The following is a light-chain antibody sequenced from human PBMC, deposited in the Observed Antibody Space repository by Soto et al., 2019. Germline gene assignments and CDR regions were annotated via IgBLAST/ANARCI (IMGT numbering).Light chain of an antibody. CDR3: QQRHMWPIT. J-gene: IGKJ5*01. Sequence: EIVLTQSPATLSLSPGEIATLSCRASQTVNTYLAWYQQKPGQAPRLLIYDAYNRATGIPPRFSGSGSGTDFALTISSLEPEDSAVYYCQQRHMWPITFGQGTRLEIK. V-gene: IGKV3-11*01. CDR1: QTVNTY. CDR2: DAY.